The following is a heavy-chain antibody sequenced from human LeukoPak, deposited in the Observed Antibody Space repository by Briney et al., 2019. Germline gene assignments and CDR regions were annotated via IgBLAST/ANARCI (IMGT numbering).Heavy chain of an antibody. Sequence: GSSVKVSCKASGGTFSTYAISWVRHAPGQGLEWMGGIIPILGTANYAQKFKGRVTITADEFTGTAYMELSSLRSEDTAVFYCASNTNYYENTGHYVLDSWGQGTLVTVSS. CDR1: GGTFSTYA. CDR3: ASNTNYYENTGHYVLDS. J-gene: IGHJ5*01. V-gene: IGHV1-69*01. CDR2: IIPILGTA. D-gene: IGHD3-22*01.